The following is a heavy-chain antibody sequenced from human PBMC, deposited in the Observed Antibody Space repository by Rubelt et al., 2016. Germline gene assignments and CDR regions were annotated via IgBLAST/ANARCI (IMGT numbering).Heavy chain of an antibody. Sequence: EVQLVQSGAEVKKPGESLRISCKGSGYSFTSYWISWVRQMPGKGLEWMGRIDPSDSYTNYSPSFKGNVTISVDKSISTADLQWSSLKASDTAMYYCARSPGSGSSEINWFDPWGQGTLVTVSS. D-gene: IGHD3-10*01. V-gene: IGHV5-10-1*03. CDR3: ARSPGSGSSEINWFDP. CDR1: GYSFTSYW. CDR2: IDPSDSYT. J-gene: IGHJ5*02.